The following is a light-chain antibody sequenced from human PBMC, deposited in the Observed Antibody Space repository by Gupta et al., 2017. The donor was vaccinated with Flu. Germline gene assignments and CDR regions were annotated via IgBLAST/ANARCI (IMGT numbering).Light chain of an antibody. Sequence: QSVLTQPPSVSAAPGQKVTISCSGGSSNIGNNYVSWYQQLPGTTPKLLIYENNKRPSGITDRFSGSKSGTSATLGINGLQTGDEAEYYCGTWDNRLTAAVFGGGTKLTVI. CDR1: SSNIGNNY. J-gene: IGLJ3*02. CDR2: ENN. CDR3: GTWDNRLTAAV. V-gene: IGLV1-51*01.